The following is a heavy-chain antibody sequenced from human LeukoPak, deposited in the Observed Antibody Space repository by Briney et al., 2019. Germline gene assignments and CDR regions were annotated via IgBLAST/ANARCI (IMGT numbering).Heavy chain of an antibody. CDR1: GFTFRSYG. CDR2: VSHDGTNA. V-gene: IGHV3-30*18. CDR3: AKLDHDYVWGGRDH. Sequence: PGGSLRLSCVVSGFTFRSYGMHWVRQAPGKGLEWVAVVSHDGTNAYYAESVKGRFTISRDNSENTLFLQMNSLKPEDTAVYFCAKLDHDYVWGGRDHWGQGTLVTVSS. D-gene: IGHD3-16*01. J-gene: IGHJ4*02.